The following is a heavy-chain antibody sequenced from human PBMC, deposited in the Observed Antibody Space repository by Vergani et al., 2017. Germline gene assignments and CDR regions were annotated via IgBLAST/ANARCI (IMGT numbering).Heavy chain of an antibody. Sequence: EVQLVQSGAEVKKPGESLKISCKGSGYSFNSDWIGWVRQMPGKGLEWMGIIYPGDYETRYSPSFQGQVTISVDKSISTAYLLWSSLKASDSAMYYCAKSGLLQHFGAHYFDSWGQGILVTVSS. CDR1: GYSFNSDW. J-gene: IGHJ4*02. D-gene: IGHD5-24*01. V-gene: IGHV5-51*01. CDR2: IYPGDYET. CDR3: AKSGLLQHFGAHYFDS.